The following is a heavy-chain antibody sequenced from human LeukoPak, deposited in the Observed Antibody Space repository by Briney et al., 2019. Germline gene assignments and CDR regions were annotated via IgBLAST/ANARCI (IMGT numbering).Heavy chain of an antibody. CDR2: ISYDGSNK. D-gene: IGHD3-22*01. J-gene: IGHJ3*02. CDR3: ARAPDGYEAFDI. CDR1: GFTFSSYA. V-gene: IGHV3-30*14. Sequence: GRSLRLSCAAFGFTFSSYAMHWVRQAPGEGLEWVVVISYDGSNKYYADSVKGRFTTSRDNSKNTLYLQMNGLRAEDTAVYYCARAPDGYEAFDIWGQGTMVTVSS.